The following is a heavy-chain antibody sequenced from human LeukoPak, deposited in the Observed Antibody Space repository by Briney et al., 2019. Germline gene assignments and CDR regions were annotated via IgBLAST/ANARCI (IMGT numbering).Heavy chain of an antibody. CDR1: GFTFSDYY. Sequence: PGGSLRLSCAASGFTFSDYYMSWIRQAPGKGLEWVSYISSSGSTIYYADSVKGRFTISRDNAKNSLYLQMNSLRAEDTAVYYCARDQRRTYYYDSSGYGHFAYWGQGTLVTVSS. CDR3: ARDQRRTYYYDSSGYGHFAY. D-gene: IGHD3-22*01. J-gene: IGHJ4*02. CDR2: ISSSGSTI. V-gene: IGHV3-11*01.